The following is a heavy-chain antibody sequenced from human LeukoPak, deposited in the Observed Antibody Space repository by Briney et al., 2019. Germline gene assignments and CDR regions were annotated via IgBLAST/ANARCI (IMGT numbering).Heavy chain of an antibody. CDR1: GGSFSGYY. CDR3: ARGVKNSYYYDSSGVDAFDI. V-gene: IGHV4-34*01. J-gene: IGHJ3*02. D-gene: IGHD3-22*01. Sequence: SETLSPTCAVYGGSFSGYYWSWIRQPPGKGLEWIGEINHSGSTNYNPSLKSRVTISVDTSKNQFSLKLSSVTAADTAVYYCARGVKNSYYYDSSGVDAFDIWGQGTMVTVSS. CDR2: INHSGST.